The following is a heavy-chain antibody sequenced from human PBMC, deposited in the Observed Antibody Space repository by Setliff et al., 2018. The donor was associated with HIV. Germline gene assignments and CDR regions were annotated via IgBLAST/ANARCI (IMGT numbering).Heavy chain of an antibody. Sequence: LRLSCATSGLTFSNCGMHWVRQAPGKGLGWVASIRSDGSNKYYADSVTGRFTISRDDSKNTLYLQMNSLRAEDTAVYYCAKDKGQKYADYWGQGTVVTVSS. CDR1: GLTFSNCG. CDR3: AKDKGQKYADY. D-gene: IGHD3-10*01. CDR2: IRSDGSNK. V-gene: IGHV3-30*02. J-gene: IGHJ4*02.